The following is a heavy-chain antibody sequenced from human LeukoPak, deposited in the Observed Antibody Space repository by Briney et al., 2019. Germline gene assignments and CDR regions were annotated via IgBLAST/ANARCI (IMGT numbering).Heavy chain of an antibody. V-gene: IGHV3-72*01. CDR3: ARDRGDWGSYRYYDY. CDR1: GFTFSDHY. Sequence: GGSLRLSCAASGFTFSDHYMDWVRQAPGKGLEWVGRTKNKANSYTTEYAASVKGRFTISRDDSKNSLYLQMNSLKTEDTAVYYCARDRGDWGSYRYYDYWGQGTLVTVS. CDR2: TKNKANSYTT. J-gene: IGHJ4*02. D-gene: IGHD3-16*02.